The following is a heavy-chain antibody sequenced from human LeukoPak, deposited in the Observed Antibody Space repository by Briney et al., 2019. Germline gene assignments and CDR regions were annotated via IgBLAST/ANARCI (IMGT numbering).Heavy chain of an antibody. D-gene: IGHD3/OR15-3a*01. Sequence: KTGESLKISCKTSGYNFASYWIGWVRQMPGKGLEWMGIIYPGDSDTRYSPSFQGQVTISADKSISTAYLQWSSLKASDTAMYYCARRSDLSLDYWGQGTLVTVSS. CDR3: ARRSDLSLDY. V-gene: IGHV5-51*01. J-gene: IGHJ4*02. CDR1: GYNFASYW. CDR2: IYPGDSDT.